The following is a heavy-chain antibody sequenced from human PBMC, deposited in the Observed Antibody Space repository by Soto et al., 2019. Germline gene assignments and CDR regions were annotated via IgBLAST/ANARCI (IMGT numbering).Heavy chain of an antibody. CDR3: VVAGYWT. Sequence: ASVKVSCKVSGYTLTELSMHWVRQAPGKGLEWMGGFDLEDSETIYAQKFQGRVTMTDDTSTNTANMELSGLRAEDTAMYYCVVAGYWTWGQGTLVTVSS. CDR2: FDLEDSET. D-gene: IGHD2-8*01. CDR1: GYTLTELS. J-gene: IGHJ4*02. V-gene: IGHV1-24*01.